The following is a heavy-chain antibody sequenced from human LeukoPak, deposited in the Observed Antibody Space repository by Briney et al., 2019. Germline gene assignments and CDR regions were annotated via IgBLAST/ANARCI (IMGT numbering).Heavy chain of an antibody. J-gene: IGHJ5*02. CDR2: ITSSSNYI. D-gene: IGHD1-7*01. CDR3: TRPDLMRELRFDP. CDR1: GFTFSSYS. Sequence: GGSLRLSCAASGFTFSSYSMNWVRQAPGKGLEWVSSITSSSNYIYYADSVKGRFTISRDNAKNSLYLQMNSLRAEDTAVYYCTRPDLMRELRFDPWGQGTLVTVSS. V-gene: IGHV3-21*01.